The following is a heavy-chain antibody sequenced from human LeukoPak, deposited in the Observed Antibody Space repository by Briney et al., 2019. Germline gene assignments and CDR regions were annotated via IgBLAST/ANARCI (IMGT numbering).Heavy chain of an antibody. D-gene: IGHD3-10*01. CDR3: ARLSAYYYGSQFYYYMDV. CDR1: GFTLSSYW. Sequence: GGSLRLSCAASGFTLSSYWMSWVRQAPGKGLEWVANIKQDGSEKYYVDSVKGRFTISRDNAKNSLYLQMNSLRAEDTAVYYCARLSAYYYGSQFYYYMDVWGKGTTVTVS. CDR2: IKQDGSEK. J-gene: IGHJ6*03. V-gene: IGHV3-7*01.